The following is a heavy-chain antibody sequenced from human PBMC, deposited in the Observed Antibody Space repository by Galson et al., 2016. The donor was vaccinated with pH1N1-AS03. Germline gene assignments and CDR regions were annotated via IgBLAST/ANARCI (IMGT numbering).Heavy chain of an antibody. CDR2: IDWDDDK. Sequence: PALVKPTQTLRLTCSFAGFSLNTEGMCVTWVRQSPGKALEWLALIDWDDDKYYSTSLTTRLSNSKDPSKDQVVLTLANVAPADAATYFCARTQGDGSATYCYYGMDVWGQETTVTVSS. D-gene: IGHD3-10*01. CDR3: ARTQGDGSATYCYYGMDV. V-gene: IGHV2-70*20. CDR1: GFSLNTEGMC. J-gene: IGHJ6*02.